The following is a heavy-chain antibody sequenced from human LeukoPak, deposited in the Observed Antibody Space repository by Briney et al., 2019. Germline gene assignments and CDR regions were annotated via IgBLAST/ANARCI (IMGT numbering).Heavy chain of an antibody. D-gene: IGHD3-10*01. Sequence: PGGSLRLSCAASGFTFSSYGMHWVRQAPGKGLEWVAFIRYDGSNKYYADSVKGRFTISRDNSKNTLYLQMNSLRAEDTAVYYCARDSRWWFGELGGMDYWGQGTLVTVSS. J-gene: IGHJ4*02. CDR2: IRYDGSNK. V-gene: IGHV3-30*02. CDR3: ARDSRWWFGELGGMDY. CDR1: GFTFSSYG.